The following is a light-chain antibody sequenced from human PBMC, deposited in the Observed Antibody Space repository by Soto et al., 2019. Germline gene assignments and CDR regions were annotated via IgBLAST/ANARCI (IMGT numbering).Light chain of an antibody. J-gene: IGLJ1*01. Sequence: QSVLTQPASVSGSPGQSITISCTGTSSDVGGYNYVSWYLQHPGKAPKLIIYEVSNRPSGVSNRFSGSKSGNTASLTISGLQAEDEADYYCTSYTSRNTYVFGTGTKLTVL. V-gene: IGLV2-14*01. CDR3: TSYTSRNTYV. CDR1: SSDVGGYNY. CDR2: EVS.